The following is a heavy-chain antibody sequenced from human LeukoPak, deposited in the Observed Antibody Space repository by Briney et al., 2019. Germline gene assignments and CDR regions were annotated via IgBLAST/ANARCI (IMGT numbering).Heavy chain of an antibody. CDR3: ARDRAYDSSGYYTLFDY. J-gene: IGHJ4*02. CDR2: INAYNGNT. CDR1: GYTFTSYG. D-gene: IGHD3-22*01. Sequence: ASVKVSCKASGYTFTSYGISWVRQAPGQGLEWMGWINAYNGNTNYAQKLQGRVTMTTDTSTSTAYMELRSLRSDDTAVYYCARDRAYDSSGYYTLFDYWGQGTLVTVSS. V-gene: IGHV1-18*01.